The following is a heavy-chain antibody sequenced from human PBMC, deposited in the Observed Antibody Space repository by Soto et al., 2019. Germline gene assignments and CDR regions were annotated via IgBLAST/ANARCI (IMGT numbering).Heavy chain of an antibody. J-gene: IGHJ4*02. D-gene: IGHD6-13*01. CDR3: ARIDSSSRNRLFDY. CDR2: IYYSGST. V-gene: IGHV4-31*03. Sequence: SETLSLTCTVSGGSISSGGYYWSWIRQHPGKGLEWIGYIYYSGSTYYNPSLKSRVTISVDTSKNQFSLKLSSVTAADTAVYYCARIDSSSRNRLFDYWGQGTLVTVS. CDR1: GGSISSGGYY.